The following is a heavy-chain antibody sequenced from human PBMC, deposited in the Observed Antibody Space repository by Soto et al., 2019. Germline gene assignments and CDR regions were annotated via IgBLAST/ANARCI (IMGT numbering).Heavy chain of an antibody. CDR3: AGSDSSGYYGYYFDY. J-gene: IGHJ4*02. V-gene: IGHV1-69*01. CDR1: GGTFSSYA. Sequence: QVQLVQSGAEVKKPGSSVKVSCKASGGTFSSYAISWVRQAPGQGLEWMGGIIPIFGTAKYAQKFQGRVTITADESTSTAYMEPSSLRSEDTAVYYCAGSDSSGYYGYYFDYWGQGTLVTVSS. D-gene: IGHD3-22*01. CDR2: IIPIFGTA.